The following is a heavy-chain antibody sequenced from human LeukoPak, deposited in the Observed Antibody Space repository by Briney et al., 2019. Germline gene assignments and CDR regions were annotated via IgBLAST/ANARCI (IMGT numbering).Heavy chain of an antibody. CDR2: ISGSGGST. CDR3: AKDLVITGTTRPTTSWD. D-gene: IGHD1-7*01. J-gene: IGHJ4*02. Sequence: GGSLRLSCAASAITFANAWMSWVRQAPGKGLEWVSAISGSGGSTYYADSVKGRFTISRDNSKNTLYLQMNSLRAEDTAVYYCAKDLVITGTTRPTTSWDWGQGTLVTVSS. CDR1: AITFANAW. V-gene: IGHV3-23*01.